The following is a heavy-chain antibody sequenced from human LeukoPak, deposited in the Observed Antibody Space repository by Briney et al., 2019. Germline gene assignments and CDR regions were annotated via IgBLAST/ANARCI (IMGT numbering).Heavy chain of an antibody. J-gene: IGHJ5*02. CDR3: ARSYSSGGFDP. V-gene: IGHV3-21*01. D-gene: IGHD6-19*01. CDR2: ISSSSSYI. CDR1: GFTFSSYS. Sequence: GGSLRLSCAASGFTFSSYSMNWVRQAPGKGLEWVSSISSSSSYIYYADSVKGRFTISRDNAKNSLYLRMNSLRAEDTAVYYCARSYSSGGFDPWGQGTLVTVSS.